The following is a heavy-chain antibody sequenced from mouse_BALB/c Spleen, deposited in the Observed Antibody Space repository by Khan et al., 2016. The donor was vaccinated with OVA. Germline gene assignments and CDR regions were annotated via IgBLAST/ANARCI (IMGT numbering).Heavy chain of an antibody. D-gene: IGHD1-1*01. V-gene: IGHV5-9-3*01. CDR2: INSDGTYT. CDR3: ARHNDGPFAY. J-gene: IGHJ3*01. CDR1: GFTFSSYA. Sequence: EVELVESGGGLVKPGGSLKLSCAASGFTFSSYAMSWVRQTPEKRLEWVATINSDGTYTYYPDSVKGRFTISRDNAKNTLYLQMSSLRSEDTAMYYCARHNDGPFAYWGQGTLVTVSA.